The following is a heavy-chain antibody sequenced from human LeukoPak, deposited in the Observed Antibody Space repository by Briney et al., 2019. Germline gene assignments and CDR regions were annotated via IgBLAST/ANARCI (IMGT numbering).Heavy chain of an antibody. J-gene: IGHJ3*02. CDR3: ARDAYSGSYYGDGAFDI. Sequence: GGSLRLSCAASGFTFSSYWMTWVRQAPGKGLEWVSSISSSSSYIYYADSVKGRFTISRDNAKNSLYLQMNSLRAEDTAVYYCARDAYSGSYYGDGAFDIWGQGTTVTVSS. D-gene: IGHD1-26*01. CDR2: ISSSSSYI. V-gene: IGHV3-21*01. CDR1: GFTFSSYW.